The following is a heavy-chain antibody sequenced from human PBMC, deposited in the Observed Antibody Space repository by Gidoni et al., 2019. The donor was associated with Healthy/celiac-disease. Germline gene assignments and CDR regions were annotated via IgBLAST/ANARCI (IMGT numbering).Heavy chain of an antibody. D-gene: IGHD4-17*01. CDR2: ISGSGGST. CDR3: AKDVSAVTTSYFDY. CDR1: GVPFSSYA. J-gene: IGHJ4*02. V-gene: IGHV3-23*01. Sequence: EVQLLESGGGLVQPGGSLRISCADSGVPFSSYAMSWVRQAPGKGLEWVSAISGSGGSTYYADSVKGRFTISRDNSKNTLYLQMNSLRAEDTAVYYCAKDVSAVTTSYFDYWGQGTLVTVSS.